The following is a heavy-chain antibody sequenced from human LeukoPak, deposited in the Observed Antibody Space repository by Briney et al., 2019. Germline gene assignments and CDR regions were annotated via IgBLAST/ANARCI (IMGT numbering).Heavy chain of an antibody. J-gene: IGHJ4*02. V-gene: IGHV4-4*07. CDR1: GGSISSYY. D-gene: IGHD3-10*01. CDR2: IYTSGST. CDR3: ARDRYYYGSGSYSYFDY. Sequence: SETLSLTCTVSGGSISSYYWSWIRQPAGKGLEWIGRIYTSGSTNYNPSLKSRVTMSVDTSKNQFSLKLSSVTAADTAVYYCARDRYYYGSGSYSYFDYWGQGTLVTASS.